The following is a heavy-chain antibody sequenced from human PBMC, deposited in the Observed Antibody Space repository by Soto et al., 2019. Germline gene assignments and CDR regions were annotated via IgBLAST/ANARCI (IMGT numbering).Heavy chain of an antibody. CDR2: IWYDGSND. D-gene: IGHD1-26*01. V-gene: IGHV3-33*01. CDR3: ARDRWEFQLFYYGLDV. Sequence: GGSLRLSCAASVFTCSNYGLHWVRQAPGKGLEWVAIIWYDGSNDYYVDSVKGRFTISRDNSKNTLSLQMNSLRAEDTAVYYCARDRWEFQLFYYGLDVWGQGTTVTVSS. CDR1: VFTCSNYG. J-gene: IGHJ6*02.